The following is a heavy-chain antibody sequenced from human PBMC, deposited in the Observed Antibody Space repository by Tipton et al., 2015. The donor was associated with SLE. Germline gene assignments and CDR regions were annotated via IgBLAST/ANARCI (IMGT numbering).Heavy chain of an antibody. Sequence: TLSLTCTVSGGSISSSSYYWGWIRQPPGKGLEWIGSIYYSGSTYYNPSLTSRVTISVDTSKNQFSLKLSSVTAADTTVYYCAGGFYGMDVWGQGTTVTVSS. J-gene: IGHJ6*02. CDR2: IYYSGST. V-gene: IGHV4-39*07. CDR3: AGGFYGMDV. D-gene: IGHD3-16*01. CDR1: GGSISSSSYY.